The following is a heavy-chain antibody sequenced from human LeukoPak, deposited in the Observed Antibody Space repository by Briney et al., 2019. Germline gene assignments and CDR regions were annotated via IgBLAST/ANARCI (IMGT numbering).Heavy chain of an antibody. D-gene: IGHD3-10*01. CDR2: IYYSGST. CDR1: GGSISSYY. Sequence: SETLSLTCTVSGGSISSYYWSWIRQPPGKGLEWIGYIYYSGSTNYNPSLKSRVTISVDASKNQFSLKLSSVTAADTAVYYCARLLGEEGLWFGELFPYGMDVWGQGTTVTVSS. J-gene: IGHJ6*02. V-gene: IGHV4-59*08. CDR3: ARLLGEEGLWFGELFPYGMDV.